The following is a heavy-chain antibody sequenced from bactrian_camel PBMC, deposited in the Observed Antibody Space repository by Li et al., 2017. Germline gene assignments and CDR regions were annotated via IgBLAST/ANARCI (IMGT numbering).Heavy chain of an antibody. Sequence: HVQLVESGGALVQPGESLRLACAASGYPQIAHCMAWFRQAPGKEREGVAIIDNDKTTSYAESAKGRFTISRDNAKNMLYLQMNSLKPEDTAMYYCTKDRSYGTRNWVQSTRGQGTQVTVS. CDR2: IDNDKTT. D-gene: IGHD3*01. CDR1: GYPQIAHC. CDR3: TKDRSYGTRNWVQST. J-gene: IGHJ4*01. V-gene: IGHV3S1*01.